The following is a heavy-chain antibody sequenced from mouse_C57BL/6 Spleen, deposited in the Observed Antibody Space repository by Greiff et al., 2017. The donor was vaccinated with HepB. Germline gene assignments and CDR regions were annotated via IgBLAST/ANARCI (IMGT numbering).Heavy chain of an antibody. J-gene: IGHJ1*03. CDR3: ARENYCGSSYGYFDV. CDR1: GFTFSSYA. CDR2: ISDGGSYT. V-gene: IGHV5-4*01. D-gene: IGHD1-1*01. Sequence: VQLQQSGGGLVKPGGSLKLSCAASGFTFSSYAMSWVRQTPEKRLEWVATISDGGSYTYHPDNVKGRVTISRNDAKNNQYLHMSHLKSEDTAMYYCARENYCGSSYGYFDVWGTGTTVTVS.